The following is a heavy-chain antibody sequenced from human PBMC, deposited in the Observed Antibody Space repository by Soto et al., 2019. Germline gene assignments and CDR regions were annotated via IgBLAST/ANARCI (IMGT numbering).Heavy chain of an antibody. Sequence: SQTLSLTCAISGGSVSSNSAAWSWIRQSPSRGLEWLGRTYYRSKWYREYAVSVKSRMTINSDTSKNQFSLQLSSVSPEDTAVYYCARAGGSGSYDSWGQGTLVTVSS. CDR3: ARAGGSGSYDS. V-gene: IGHV6-1*01. D-gene: IGHD3-10*01. CDR2: TYYRSKWYR. J-gene: IGHJ4*02. CDR1: GGSVSSNSAA.